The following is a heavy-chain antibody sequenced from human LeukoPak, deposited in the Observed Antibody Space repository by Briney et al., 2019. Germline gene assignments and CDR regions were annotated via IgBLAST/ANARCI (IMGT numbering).Heavy chain of an antibody. V-gene: IGHV4-34*01. CDR3: ARGGCSSTSCRYYYYYYGMDV. CDR1: GGSFSGYY. J-gene: IGHJ6*02. Sequence: SETLSLTCAVYGGSFSGYYWSWIRQPPGKGLEWIGEINHSGSTNYNPSLKSRVTISVDTSKNQFSLKLSPVTAADTAVYYCARGGCSSTSCRYYYYYYGMDVWGQGTTVTVSS. CDR2: INHSGST. D-gene: IGHD2-2*01.